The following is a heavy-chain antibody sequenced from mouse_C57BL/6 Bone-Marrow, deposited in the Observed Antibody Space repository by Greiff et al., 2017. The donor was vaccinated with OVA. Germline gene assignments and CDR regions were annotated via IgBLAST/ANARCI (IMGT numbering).Heavy chain of an antibody. CDR2: IYPRSGNT. Sequence: QVQLQQSGAELARPGASVKLSCKASGYTFTSYGISWVKQRTGQGLEWIGEIYPRSGNTYYNEKFKGKATLTADKSSSTAYMELRSLTSEDSAVYYCARYRDYYGSSLWYFDVWGTGTTVTVSS. J-gene: IGHJ1*03. V-gene: IGHV1-81*01. D-gene: IGHD1-1*01. CDR1: GYTFTSYG. CDR3: ARYRDYYGSSLWYFDV.